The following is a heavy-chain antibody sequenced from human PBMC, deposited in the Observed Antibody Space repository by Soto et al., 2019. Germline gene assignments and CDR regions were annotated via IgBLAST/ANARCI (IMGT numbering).Heavy chain of an antibody. J-gene: IGHJ6*02. V-gene: IGHV3-30-3*01. Sequence: SLRLSCAASGFTFSSYAVHWVRQAPGKGLEWVAVISYDGSNKYYADSVKGRFTISRDNSKNTLYLQMNSLRAEDTAVYYCARGGYYGSGSYLSYYGMDVWGQGTTVTVSS. CDR2: ISYDGSNK. CDR3: ARGGYYGSGSYLSYYGMDV. D-gene: IGHD3-10*01. CDR1: GFTFSSYA.